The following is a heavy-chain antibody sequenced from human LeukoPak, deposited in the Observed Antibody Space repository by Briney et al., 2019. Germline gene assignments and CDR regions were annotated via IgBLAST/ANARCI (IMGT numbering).Heavy chain of an antibody. Sequence: ASVKVSCKASGYTFTSYGISWVRQAPGQGLEWMGWISAYNGNTNYAQKLQGRVTMTTDTPTSTAYMELRSLRSDDTAVYYCAREYYYDSSGYNIDYWGQGTLVTVSS. V-gene: IGHV1-18*01. CDR2: ISAYNGNT. D-gene: IGHD3-22*01. CDR1: GYTFTSYG. CDR3: AREYYYDSSGYNIDY. J-gene: IGHJ4*02.